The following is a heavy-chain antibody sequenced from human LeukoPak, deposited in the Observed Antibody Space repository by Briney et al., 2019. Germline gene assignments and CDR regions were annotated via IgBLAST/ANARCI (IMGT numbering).Heavy chain of an antibody. J-gene: IGHJ4*02. V-gene: IGHV3-33*01. CDR3: ARAGPYYFDY. CDR1: GFTFNSNG. D-gene: IGHD6-19*01. CDR2: IWYAGSNK. Sequence: PARSLRLSCAASGFTFNSNGMHWDRPAPGQGREWVAVIWYAGSNKCYAGSVKGRFTISRDNSKNTLYLQMDSLRAEDTATYYCARAGPYYFDYWGQGTLVTVSS.